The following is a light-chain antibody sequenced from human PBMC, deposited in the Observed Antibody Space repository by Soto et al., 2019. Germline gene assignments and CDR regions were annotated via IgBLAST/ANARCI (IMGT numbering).Light chain of an antibody. CDR1: SSNIGIRT. CDR2: SNN. CDR3: NSSPSNTTYV. Sequence: QSALIQSPSASGAPGQRVTISCSGSSSNIGIRTVNWFQQLPGTAPKLLIYSNNQRPSGVPDRFSASKSGNTASLTISGLRAEDGADYYCNSSPSNTTYVFGTGTKVTVL. V-gene: IGLV1-44*01. J-gene: IGLJ1*01.